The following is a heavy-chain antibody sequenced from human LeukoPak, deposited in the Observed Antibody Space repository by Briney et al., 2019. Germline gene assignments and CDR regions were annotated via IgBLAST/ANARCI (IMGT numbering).Heavy chain of an antibody. CDR2: IYTSGST. D-gene: IGHD2-15*01. Sequence: AETLSLPCTVCGGPISSYYWSWIRQPAGKGLEWIGCIYTSGSTNYTHSLKSRVTMSVDTSKNKFSLKLSSVTAADTAVYYCARDYCSGGSCYLSPDAFDIWGQGTMVTVTS. CDR3: ARDYCSGGSCYLSPDAFDI. V-gene: IGHV4-4*07. CDR1: GGPISSYY. J-gene: IGHJ3*02.